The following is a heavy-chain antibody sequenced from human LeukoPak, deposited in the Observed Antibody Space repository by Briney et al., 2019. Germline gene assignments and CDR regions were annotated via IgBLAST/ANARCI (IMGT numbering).Heavy chain of an antibody. J-gene: IGHJ6*03. CDR1: GGSISSGSYY. Sequence: SETLSLTCTVSGGSISSGSYYWTWIRQPAGKGLEWIGRVFSNGDTYYNPSLKSRVTISVDTSKNQFSLKLSSVTAADTAVYYCARLRMTRGSYYYMDVWGKGTTVTISS. D-gene: IGHD3-10*01. CDR2: VFSNGDT. CDR3: ARLRMTRGSYYYMDV. V-gene: IGHV4-61*02.